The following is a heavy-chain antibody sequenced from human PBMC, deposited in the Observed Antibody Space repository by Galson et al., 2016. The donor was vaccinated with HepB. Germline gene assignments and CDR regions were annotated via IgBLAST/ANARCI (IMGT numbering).Heavy chain of an antibody. CDR2: TSYDGTNN. V-gene: IGHV3-30-3*01. J-gene: IGHJ4*02. D-gene: IGHD2-2*01. CDR3: ARDPLALVVPSGIT. CDR1: GFTFDTFT. Sequence: SLRLSCAASGFTFDTFTLHWVRQSPGKGLEWVAVTSYDGTNNYYADSVKGRFTISRDNAKDSLYLQMNSLRADDTAMYYCARDPLALVVPSGITWGQGTLVSVSS.